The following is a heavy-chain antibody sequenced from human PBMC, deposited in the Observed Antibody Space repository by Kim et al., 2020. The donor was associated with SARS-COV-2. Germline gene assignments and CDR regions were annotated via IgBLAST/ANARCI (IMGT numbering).Heavy chain of an antibody. D-gene: IGHD4-17*01. Sequence: GGSLRLSCAASGFTFSSYAMHWVRQAPGKGLEWVAVIWYDGSNKYYADSVKGRFTISRDNSKNTLYLQMNSLRAEDTAVYYCAKEVADYGGKHFDYWGQGTLVTVSS. V-gene: IGHV3-33*06. CDR3: AKEVADYGGKHFDY. J-gene: IGHJ4*02. CDR1: GFTFSSYA. CDR2: IWYDGSNK.